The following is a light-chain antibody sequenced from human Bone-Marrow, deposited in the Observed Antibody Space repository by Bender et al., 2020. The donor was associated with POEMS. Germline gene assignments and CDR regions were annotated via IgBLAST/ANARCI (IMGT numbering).Light chain of an antibody. CDR3: AAWDDSLNGWV. V-gene: IGLV1-44*01. Sequence: QSVLTQPPSASGTPGQRVTISCSGSSSNIGTNPVNWYQQLPGTAPKLLIYINNQRPSGVPDRFSGSKSGTSASLAISGLQSEDEADYYCAAWDDSLNGWVFGGVTKLTVL. J-gene: IGLJ3*02. CDR1: SSNIGTNP. CDR2: INN.